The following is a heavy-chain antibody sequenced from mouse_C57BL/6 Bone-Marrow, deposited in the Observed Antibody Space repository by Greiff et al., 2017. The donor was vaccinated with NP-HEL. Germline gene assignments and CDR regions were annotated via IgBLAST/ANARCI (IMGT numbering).Heavy chain of an antibody. CDR1: GSNIKDDY. J-gene: IGHJ4*01. CDR3: TTSTIVTHYYAMDY. D-gene: IGHD2-5*01. CDR2: IDPENGDT. V-gene: IGHV14-4*01. Sequence: VQLQQSGAELVRPGASVKLSCTASGSNIKDDYMHWVKQRPEQGLEWIGWIDPENGDTEYASKFQGKATITADTSSNTAYLQLSSLTSEDTAVYYGTTSTIVTHYYAMDYWGQGTSVTVSS.